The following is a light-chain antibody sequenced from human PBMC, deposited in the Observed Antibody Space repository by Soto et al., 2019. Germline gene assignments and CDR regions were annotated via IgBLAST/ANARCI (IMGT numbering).Light chain of an antibody. V-gene: IGLV1-51*01. J-gene: IGLJ3*02. CDR2: DNN. Sequence: QSVLTQPPSVSAAPGQTVTISCSGRSSNIGSNYVSWYQQLPGTAPKLLIYDNNERPSGIPDRFSGSKSGTSASLGITGLQTGDEADYYCGAWDSSLSAGVFGGGTQLTVL. CDR3: GAWDSSLSAGV. CDR1: SSNIGSNY.